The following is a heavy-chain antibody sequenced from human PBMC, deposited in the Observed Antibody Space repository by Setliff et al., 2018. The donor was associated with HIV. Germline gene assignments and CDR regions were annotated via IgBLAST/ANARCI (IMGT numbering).Heavy chain of an antibody. CDR1: GGSIGGYY. CDR3: ARVRSYASAYDAFDV. J-gene: IGHJ3*01. V-gene: IGHV4-4*08. Sequence: SETLSLTCTVSGGSIGGYYWSWIRQPPGTGLEWLGCIYSGGSTNYNPSLESRVTISLDTSKNQFSLRLTSVTAADTAVYYCARVRSYASAYDAFDVWGPGTMVTVSS. D-gene: IGHD2-2*01. CDR2: IYSGGST.